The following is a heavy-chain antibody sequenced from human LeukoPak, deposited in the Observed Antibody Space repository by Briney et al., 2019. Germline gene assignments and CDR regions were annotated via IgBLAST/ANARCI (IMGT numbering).Heavy chain of an antibody. CDR2: IYPGDSDT. D-gene: IGHD2-2*01. J-gene: IGHJ4*02. V-gene: IGHV5-51*01. Sequence: GASVKVSCKASGYTFTSYWIGWVRQMPGKGLEWMGIIYPGDSDTRYSPSFQGQVTISADKSISTAYLQWSSLKASDTAMYYCAISRGVGAYQLLWGQGTLVTVSS. CDR1: GYTFTSYW. CDR3: AISRGVGAYQLL.